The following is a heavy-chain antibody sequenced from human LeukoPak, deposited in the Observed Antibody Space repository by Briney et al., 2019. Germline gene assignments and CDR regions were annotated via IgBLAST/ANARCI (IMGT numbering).Heavy chain of an antibody. V-gene: IGHV3-23*01. Sequence: TGGSLRLSCEVSGFTFSSYTFSNYAMNWVGQAPGKGLEWVSAISGNGRYTYYADSVKGRFTISRDNSENTLYLQMNSLRAEDTALYYCATPPGGLLWFGELHYWGRGTLVTVSS. CDR3: ATPPGGLLWFGELHY. D-gene: IGHD3-10*01. CDR2: ISGNGRYT. CDR1: GFTFSSYTFSNYA. J-gene: IGHJ4*02.